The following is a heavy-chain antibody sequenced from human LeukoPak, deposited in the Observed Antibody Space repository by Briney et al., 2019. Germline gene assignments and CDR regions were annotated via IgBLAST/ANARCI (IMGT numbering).Heavy chain of an antibody. CDR1: GGSISSSTYY. J-gene: IGHJ3*02. D-gene: IGHD3-22*01. Sequence: AETLSLTCTVSGGSISSSTYYWGWIRQPPGKGLEWIGSIYYSGSTYYNPSLKSRVTISIDTSKNHFSLKLSSVTAADTAVYYCARLQSSGYYRPLGAFDTWGQGTMVTVSS. CDR2: IYYSGST. V-gene: IGHV4-39*07. CDR3: ARLQSSGYYRPLGAFDT.